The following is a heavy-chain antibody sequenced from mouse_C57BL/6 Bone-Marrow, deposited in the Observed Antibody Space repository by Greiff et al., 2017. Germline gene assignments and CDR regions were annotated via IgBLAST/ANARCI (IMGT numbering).Heavy chain of an antibody. D-gene: IGHD2-3*01. Sequence: EVMLVESGGGLVQPGGSLKLSCAASGFTFSDYYMYWVRQTPEKRLEWVAYISNGGGSTYYPDTVKGRFTISRDNAKNTLYLQMSRLKSEDTAMYYCARHGGAMVTKWYFDVWGTGTTVTVSS. V-gene: IGHV5-12*01. CDR2: ISNGGGST. CDR3: ARHGGAMVTKWYFDV. CDR1: GFTFSDYY. J-gene: IGHJ1*03.